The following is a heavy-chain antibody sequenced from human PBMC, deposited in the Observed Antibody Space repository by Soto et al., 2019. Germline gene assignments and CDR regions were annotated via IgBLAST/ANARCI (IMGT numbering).Heavy chain of an antibody. CDR1: GYTLTELS. D-gene: IGHD3-9*01. J-gene: IGHJ6*03. Sequence: QVQLVQSGAEVKKPGASVKVSCKVSGYTLTELSMHWVRQAPGKGLAWMGGFDPEDGETIYAQKFQGRVTMTEDTSTDTAYMELISLRSEDTAVYYCATIGVLRYFDGSPNTPYYYYYMDVWGPGTTVTVSS. V-gene: IGHV1-24*01. CDR3: ATIGVLRYFDGSPNTPYYYYYMDV. CDR2: FDPEDGET.